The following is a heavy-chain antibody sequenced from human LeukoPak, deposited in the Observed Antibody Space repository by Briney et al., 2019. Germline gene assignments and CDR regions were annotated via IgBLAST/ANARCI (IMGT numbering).Heavy chain of an antibody. CDR1: GFTFSDYF. CDR2: ISSSGSTI. Sequence: GGSLRLSCAASGFTFSDYFMTWIRQAPGKGLEWVSYISSSGSTIYYADSVKGRFTISRDNAENSLYLLMNSLRAEDTAVYYCARLIVGATSGFDYWGQGTLVTVSS. V-gene: IGHV3-11*01. J-gene: IGHJ4*02. CDR3: ARLIVGATSGFDY. D-gene: IGHD1-26*01.